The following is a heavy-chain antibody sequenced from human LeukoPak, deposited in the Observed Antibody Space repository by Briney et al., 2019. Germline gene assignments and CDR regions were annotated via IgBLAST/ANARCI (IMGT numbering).Heavy chain of an antibody. CDR2: VYYSGTT. V-gene: IGHV4-59*12. D-gene: IGHD6-19*01. J-gene: IGHJ4*02. Sequence: PSETLSLTCTVSGGSINNYYWSWIRQPPGKALEWIGSVYYSGTTSYNPSLKSRVTISVDMSKNHFSLRLRSVTAADTAMYYCARGTLYRGWSYYLDFWGQGSQVTVSS. CDR3: ARGTLYRGWSYYLDF. CDR1: GGSINNYY.